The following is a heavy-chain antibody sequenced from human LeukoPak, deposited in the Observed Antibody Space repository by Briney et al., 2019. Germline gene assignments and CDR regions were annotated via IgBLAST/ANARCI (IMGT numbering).Heavy chain of an antibody. CDR3: AREPPMGRSYHGMDV. J-gene: IGHJ6*02. Sequence: GGSLRLSCAASGFTVSNYYMHWVRQAPGKGLEWVSVIYSGGSIYYSNSVKGRVINSRDNSKNTLDLQLDSLRAEDTAVYYCAREPPMGRSYHGMDVWGQGTTVTVSS. D-gene: IGHD3-10*01. CDR2: IYSGGSI. V-gene: IGHV3-66*01. CDR1: GFTVSNYY.